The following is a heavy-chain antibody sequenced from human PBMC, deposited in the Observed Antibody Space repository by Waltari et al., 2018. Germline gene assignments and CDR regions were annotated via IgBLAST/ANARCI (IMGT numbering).Heavy chain of an antibody. Sequence: QVQLQQWGAGLLKPSETLSLTCAVYGGSFSGYYWSWIRQPPGKGLTWLGEINHSGSTNYNPSLKSRVTISVDTSKNQFSLKLSSVTAADTAVYYCARGNAGGTTVTTWFRFGRHNWFDPWGQGTLVTVSS. CDR3: ARGNAGGTTVTTWFRFGRHNWFDP. J-gene: IGHJ5*02. V-gene: IGHV4-34*01. CDR2: INHSGST. CDR1: GGSFSGYY. D-gene: IGHD4-4*01.